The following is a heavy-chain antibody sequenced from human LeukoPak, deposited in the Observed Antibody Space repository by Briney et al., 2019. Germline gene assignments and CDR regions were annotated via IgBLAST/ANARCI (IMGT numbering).Heavy chain of an antibody. CDR1: GGSISSYY. D-gene: IGHD2-15*01. Sequence: KPSETLSLTCTVSGGSISSYYWSWIRQPPGKGLEWIGYIYYSGSTNYNPSLKSRVTISVDTSKNQFSLKLSSVTAADTAVYYCARHCSGGSCYSGWYFDLWGRGTLVTVS. J-gene: IGHJ2*01. CDR2: IYYSGST. CDR3: ARHCSGGSCYSGWYFDL. V-gene: IGHV4-59*08.